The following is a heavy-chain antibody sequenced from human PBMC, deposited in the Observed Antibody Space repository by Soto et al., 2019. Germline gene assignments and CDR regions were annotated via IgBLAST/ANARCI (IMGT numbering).Heavy chain of an antibody. J-gene: IGHJ6*02. CDR1: GFTFSSYA. CDR2: ISYDGSNK. V-gene: IGHV3-30-3*01. Sequence: QVQLVESGGGVVQPGRSLRLSCAASGFTFSSYAMHWVRQAPGKGLEWVSVISYDGSNKYYADSVKGRFTISRDNSKNTLYLQMNSLRAEDTAVYYCERDECDVAVAAPEYYGMDVWGQGTTVTVSS. D-gene: IGHD6-19*01. CDR3: ERDECDVAVAAPEYYGMDV.